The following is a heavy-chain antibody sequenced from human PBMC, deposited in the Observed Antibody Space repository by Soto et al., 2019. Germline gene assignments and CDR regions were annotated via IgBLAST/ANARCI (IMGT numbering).Heavy chain of an antibody. CDR1: GDTFTTFG. CDR3: ALEGVTHAFDI. J-gene: IGHJ3*02. CDR2: IDPKNGNT. V-gene: IGHV1-18*01. Sequence: ASVKVSCKASGDTFTTFGISWVRQAPGQGLEWMGWIDPKNGNTKDAQKFQGRVTMTTNTSTSTAYMELSSLRSEDTAVYYCALEGVTHAFDIWGQGTMVAVSS. D-gene: IGHD3-3*01.